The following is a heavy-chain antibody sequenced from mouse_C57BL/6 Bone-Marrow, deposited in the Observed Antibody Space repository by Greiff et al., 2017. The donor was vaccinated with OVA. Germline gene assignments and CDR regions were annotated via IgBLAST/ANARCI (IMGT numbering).Heavy chain of an antibody. J-gene: IGHJ3*01. CDR2: IYPGDGDT. CDR3: ARDDYDVAFAY. D-gene: IGHD2-4*01. V-gene: IGHV1-80*01. Sequence: VMLVESGAELVKPGASVKISCKASGYAFSSYWMNWVKQRPGKGLEWIGQIYPGDGDTNYNGKFKGKATLTADKSSSTAYMQLSSLTSEDSAVYFCARDDYDVAFAYWGQGTLVTVSA. CDR1: GYAFSSYW.